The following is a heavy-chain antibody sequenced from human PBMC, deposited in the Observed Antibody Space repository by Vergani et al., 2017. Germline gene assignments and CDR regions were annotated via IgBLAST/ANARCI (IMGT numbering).Heavy chain of an antibody. D-gene: IGHD3-9*01. CDR2: INHSGST. J-gene: IGHJ3*02. CDR3: ARESQTTYYDILTGYYAFDI. Sequence: QVQLQQWGAGLLKPSETLSLTCAVYGGSFSGYYWSWIRQPPGKGLEWIGEINHSGSTNYNPSLKGRVTISVDTSKNQFSLKLSSVTAADTAVYYCARESQTTYYDILTGYYAFDIWGQGTMVTVSS. V-gene: IGHV4-34*01. CDR1: GGSFSGYY.